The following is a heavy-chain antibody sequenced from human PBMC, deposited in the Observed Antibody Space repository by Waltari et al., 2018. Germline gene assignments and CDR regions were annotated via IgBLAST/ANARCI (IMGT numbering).Heavy chain of an antibody. CDR2: ISGSGGST. CDR3: AREPEDTAMVWDAFDI. Sequence: EVQLVESGGGLVQPGGSLRLSCAASGFTFSSYAMSWVRQAPGKGLEWVSAISGSGGSTYYADSVKGRFTISRDNSKNTLYLQMNSLRSEDTAVYYCAREPEDTAMVWDAFDIWGQGTMVTVSS. D-gene: IGHD5-18*01. CDR1: GFTFSSYA. V-gene: IGHV3-23*04. J-gene: IGHJ3*02.